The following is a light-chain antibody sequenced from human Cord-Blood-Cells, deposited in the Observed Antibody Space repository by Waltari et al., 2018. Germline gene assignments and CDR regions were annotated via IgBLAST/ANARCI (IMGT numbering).Light chain of an antibody. Sequence: QSALTPPASVSGSPGQSLTISCTGTSSDVGSYNLVSWYQQHPGKAPKLMIYEGSKRPSGVSNRFSGSKSGNTASLTISGLQAEDEADYYCCSYAGSSTPVVFGGGTKLTVL. V-gene: IGLV2-23*01. J-gene: IGLJ2*01. CDR2: EGS. CDR3: CSYAGSSTPVV. CDR1: SSDVGSYNL.